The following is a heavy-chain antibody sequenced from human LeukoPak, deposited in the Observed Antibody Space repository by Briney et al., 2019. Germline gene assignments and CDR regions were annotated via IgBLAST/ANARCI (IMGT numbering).Heavy chain of an antibody. D-gene: IGHD3-16*02. J-gene: IGHJ5*02. CDR2: IYYSGST. CDR3: ARVPGYYDYVWGSYRQGWFDP. CDR1: GGSISSSSYY. Sequence: SETLSLTCTVSGGSISSSSYYWGWVRQPPGKGLEWIGSIYYSGSTYYNPSLKSRVTISVDTSKNQFSLKLSSVTAADTAVYYCARVPGYYDYVWGSYRQGWFDPWGQGTLVTVSS. V-gene: IGHV4-39*07.